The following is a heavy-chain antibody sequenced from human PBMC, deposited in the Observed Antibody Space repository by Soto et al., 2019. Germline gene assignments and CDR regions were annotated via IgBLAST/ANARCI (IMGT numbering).Heavy chain of an antibody. CDR3: AIITSPDVDTAMVHLDY. CDR1: GGTFSSYA. J-gene: IGHJ4*02. CDR2: IIPIFGTA. V-gene: IGHV1-69*13. Sequence: GPSVKVSCKASGGTFSSYAISWVRQAPGQGLEWMGGIIPIFGTANYAQKFQGRVTITADESTSTAYMELSSLRSEDTAVYYCAIITSPDVDTAMVHLDYWGQGTLVTVSS. D-gene: IGHD5-18*01.